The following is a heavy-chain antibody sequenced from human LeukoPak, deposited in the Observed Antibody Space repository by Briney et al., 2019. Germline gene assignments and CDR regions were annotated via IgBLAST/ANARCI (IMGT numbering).Heavy chain of an antibody. Sequence: PGRSLRLSCAASGSTFSSYAMHWVRQAPGKGLEWVAVISYDGSNKYYADSVKGRFTISRDNSKNTLYLQMNSLRAEDTAVYYCARDRDTPETYDSSGYYYRMTFDYWGQGTLVTVSS. D-gene: IGHD3-22*01. CDR1: GSTFSSYA. CDR2: ISYDGSNK. J-gene: IGHJ4*02. V-gene: IGHV3-30-3*01. CDR3: ARDRDTPETYDSSGYYYRMTFDY.